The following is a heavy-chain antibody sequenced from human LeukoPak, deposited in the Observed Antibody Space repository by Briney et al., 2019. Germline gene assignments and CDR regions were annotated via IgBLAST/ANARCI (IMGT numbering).Heavy chain of an antibody. D-gene: IGHD3-3*01. V-gene: IGHV5-51*01. J-gene: IGHJ4*02. Sequence: GESLKISCKGSGYNFTNYWIGWLRQMPGKGLEWMGIIYPGDSDTRYSPSFQGQVTISADKSISTAYLQWSSLKASDTAMYYCARQELHYDFWSSYSHDFNNWGQGTLVTVSS. CDR2: IYPGDSDT. CDR3: ARQELHYDFWSSYSHDFNN. CDR1: GYNFTNYW.